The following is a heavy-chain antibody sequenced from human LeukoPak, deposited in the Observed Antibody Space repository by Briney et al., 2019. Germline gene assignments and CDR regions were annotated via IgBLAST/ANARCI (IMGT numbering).Heavy chain of an antibody. D-gene: IGHD1-26*01. Sequence: GGSLRLSCAASGFTFSSYAMSWVRQAPGKGLEWVSAISGSGGSTYYADSVKGRFTISRDNSKNTLYLQMNSLRAEDTAVYYCAKDQVGATTYYYYYMDVWGKGTTVTVSS. CDR1: GFTFSSYA. CDR3: AKDQVGATTYYYYYMDV. CDR2: ISGSGGST. V-gene: IGHV3-23*01. J-gene: IGHJ6*03.